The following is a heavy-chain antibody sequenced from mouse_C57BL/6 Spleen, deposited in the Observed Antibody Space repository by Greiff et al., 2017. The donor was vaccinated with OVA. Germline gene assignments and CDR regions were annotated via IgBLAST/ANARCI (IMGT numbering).Heavy chain of an antibody. J-gene: IGHJ2*01. CDR3: ARWHYDYGGGFDD. CDR2: IRNKANGYTT. CDR1: GFTFTDYY. Sequence: EVQLVESGGGLVQPGGSLSLSCAASGFTFTDYYLSWVRQPPGKALEWLGFIRNKANGYTTEYSASVKGRFTISRDNSQSILYLQMNALRAEDSATYYCARWHYDYGGGFDDWGQGTTLTVSS. V-gene: IGHV7-3*01. D-gene: IGHD2-4*01.